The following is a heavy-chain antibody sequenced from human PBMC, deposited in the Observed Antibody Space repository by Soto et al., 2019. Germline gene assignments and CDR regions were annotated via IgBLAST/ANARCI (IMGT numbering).Heavy chain of an antibody. V-gene: IGHV1-69*17. CDR3: TKDKKSRAQEWALDY. Sequence: QVRLVQSGTEVKKPGSSVKVSCKVSGGSFNSFPISWVRQAPGQGPQWMGGIFPVFGIATYAKEFLGRVTITADRPTTTSYMELSSLRSDDTAVYYCTKDKKSRAQEWALDYWGQGTLVMVSS. J-gene: IGHJ4*02. D-gene: IGHD2-15*01. CDR1: GGSFNSFP. CDR2: IFPVFGIA.